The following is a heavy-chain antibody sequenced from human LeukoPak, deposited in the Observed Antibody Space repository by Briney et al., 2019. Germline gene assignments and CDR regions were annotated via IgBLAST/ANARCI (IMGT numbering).Heavy chain of an antibody. CDR1: GFTFSSYA. V-gene: IGHV3-23*01. Sequence: PGGSLRLSCAASGFTFSSYAMSWVRQVPGKGLEWVSTLSGSGGNTYYADSVKGRVTISRDNSKNTLYLQMNSLRAEDTAVYHCAKGSYYYDSADYFDYWGQGTLVTVSS. CDR3: AKGSYYYDSADYFDY. CDR2: LSGSGGNT. D-gene: IGHD3-22*01. J-gene: IGHJ4*02.